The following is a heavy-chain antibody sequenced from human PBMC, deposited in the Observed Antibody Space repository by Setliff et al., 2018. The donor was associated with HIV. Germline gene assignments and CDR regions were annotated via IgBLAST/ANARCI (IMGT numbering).Heavy chain of an antibody. CDR1: GYTFTSYA. CDR3: ARDDNYYDKAFDV. V-gene: IGHV1-3*01. J-gene: IGHJ3*01. Sequence: ASVKVSCKASGYTFTSYAMHWVRQAPGQRLEWMGWINVGSGNTKYSLRFQDRVTLTRDTSATTAYMELSSLRSEDTAVYYCARDDNYYDKAFDVWGQGTMVTVSS. CDR2: INVGSGNT. D-gene: IGHD3-22*01.